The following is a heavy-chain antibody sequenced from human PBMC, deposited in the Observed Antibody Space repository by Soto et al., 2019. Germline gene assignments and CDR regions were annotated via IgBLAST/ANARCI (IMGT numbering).Heavy chain of an antibody. CDR2: IIPIFGTA. CDR1: GGTFSSYA. D-gene: IGHD3-22*01. Sequence: SVKVSCKASGGTFSSYAISWVRQAPGQGLEWMGGIIPIFGTANYAQKFQGRVTITADESTSTAYMELSSLRSEDTAVYYCARAQYYYDSSGYYWFDPWGQGTLVTVS. V-gene: IGHV1-69*13. CDR3: ARAQYYYDSSGYYWFDP. J-gene: IGHJ5*02.